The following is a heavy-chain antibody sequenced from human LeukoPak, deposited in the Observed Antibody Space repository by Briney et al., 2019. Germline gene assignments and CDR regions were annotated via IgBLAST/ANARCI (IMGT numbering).Heavy chain of an antibody. D-gene: IGHD3-3*01. CDR1: GFTFSSYA. V-gene: IGHV3-7*01. CDR2: IKQDGSEQ. CDR3: ARLWSASESFDY. Sequence: PGGSLRLSCAASGFTFSSYAMSWVRQAPGKGLEWVANIKQDGSEQYYVDSVKGRFTISRDNTKNSLYLQMNSLRAEDTAVYYCARLWSASESFDYWGQGTLVTVSS. J-gene: IGHJ4*02.